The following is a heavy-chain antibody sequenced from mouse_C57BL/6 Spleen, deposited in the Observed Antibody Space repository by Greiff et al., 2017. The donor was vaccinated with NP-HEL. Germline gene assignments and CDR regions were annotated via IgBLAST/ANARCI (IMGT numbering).Heavy chain of an antibody. CDR2: IDPEDGET. J-gene: IGHJ3*01. Sequence: VQLQQSGAELVKPGASVKLSCTASGFNIKDYYMHWVKQRTEQGLEWIGRIDPEDGETKYAPQFQGKATITADTSSNTAYLQLSSLTSEDTAVYYCAYGSTYPEFADGGQGTLVTVSA. V-gene: IGHV14-2*01. D-gene: IGHD1-1*01. CDR3: AYGSTYPEFAD. CDR1: GFNIKDYY.